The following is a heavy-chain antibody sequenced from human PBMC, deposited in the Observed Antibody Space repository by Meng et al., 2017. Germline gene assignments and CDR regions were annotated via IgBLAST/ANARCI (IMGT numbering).Heavy chain of an antibody. D-gene: IGHD2-15*01. CDR1: GGSISSSSYY. J-gene: IGHJ4*01. V-gene: IGHV4-39*07. CDR2: IYYSGST. CDR3: AREEPSAGGGSPSFDY. Sequence: SETLSLTCTVSGGSISSSSYYWGWIRQPPGKGLEWIGSIYYSGSTYYNPSLKSRVTISVDTSKNQFSLKLSSVTAADTAVYYCAREEPSAGGGSPSFDYWGHGTLVTCYS.